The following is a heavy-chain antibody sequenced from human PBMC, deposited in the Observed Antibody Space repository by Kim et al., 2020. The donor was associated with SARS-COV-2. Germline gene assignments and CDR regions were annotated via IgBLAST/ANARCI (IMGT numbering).Heavy chain of an antibody. CDR1: GYSFTGYY. CDR2: IDPNRGGT. Sequence: ASVKVSCKASGYSFTGYYIHWVRQAPGQGLEWMGWIDPNRGGTIYGPNFQGRVTMTRDTSITTAYMELSGLRSDDTAVYYCARGLGRIRTYSSSSRHDVWGQGTTVTVSS. V-gene: IGHV1-2*02. CDR3: ARGLGRIRTYSSSSRHDV. D-gene: IGHD6-6*01. J-gene: IGHJ6*02.